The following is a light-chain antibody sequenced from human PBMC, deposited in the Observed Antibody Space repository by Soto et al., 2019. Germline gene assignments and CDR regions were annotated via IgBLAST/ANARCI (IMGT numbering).Light chain of an antibody. V-gene: IGKV3-15*01. Sequence: EIVMTQSPATLSVSPGERATLSCRASQNVSSNLAWYQQKPGQAPMLLIFDASSRATGIPASFSGSGSGTEFTLTISSLQSEDFAVYYCHQYNSWPQTFGQGTKVEIK. J-gene: IGKJ1*01. CDR1: QNVSSN. CDR3: HQYNSWPQT. CDR2: DAS.